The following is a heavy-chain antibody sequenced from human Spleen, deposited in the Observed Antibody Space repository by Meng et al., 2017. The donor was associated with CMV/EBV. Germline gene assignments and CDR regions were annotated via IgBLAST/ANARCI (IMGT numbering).Heavy chain of an antibody. D-gene: IGHD3-22*01. CDR2: INPNSGGT. J-gene: IGHJ5*02. CDR1: FTGYY. V-gene: IGHV1-2*02. Sequence: FTGYYMHWVRQAPGQRLEWMGWINPNSGGTNYAQKFQGRVTMTRDTSISTAYMELSRLRSDDTAVYYCARGFRYYDSSGYEDWFDPWGQGTLVTVSS. CDR3: ARGFRYYDSSGYEDWFDP.